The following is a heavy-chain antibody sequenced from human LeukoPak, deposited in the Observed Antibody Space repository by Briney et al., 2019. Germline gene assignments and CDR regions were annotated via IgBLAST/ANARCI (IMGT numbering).Heavy chain of an antibody. Sequence: QTLSLTCAISGDSVSSNSAAWNWIRQSPSSGLEWLGRTYYRSKWYNDYAVSVKSRITINPDTSKNQFSLQLNSVTPEDTAVYYCTRDRDGYNKCFDYWGQGTLVTVSS. J-gene: IGHJ4*02. CDR1: GDSVSSNSAA. D-gene: IGHD5-24*01. V-gene: IGHV6-1*01. CDR3: TRDRDGYNKCFDY. CDR2: TYYRSKWYN.